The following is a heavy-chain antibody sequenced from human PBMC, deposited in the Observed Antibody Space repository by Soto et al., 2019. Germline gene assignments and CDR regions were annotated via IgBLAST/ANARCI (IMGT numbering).Heavy chain of an antibody. V-gene: IGHV3-15*07. CDR3: TTVFYGEYSSSVGPSDAFDI. Sequence: EVQLVESGGGLVKPGGSLRLSCAASGFTFSNAWMNWVRQAPGKGLEWVGRIKSKTDGGTTDYAAPVKGRFTISRDDSKNTLYLQTNSLKTEDTAVYYCTTVFYGEYSSSVGPSDAFDIWGQGTMVTVSS. J-gene: IGHJ3*02. D-gene: IGHD6-6*01. CDR1: GFTFSNAW. CDR2: IKSKTDGGTT.